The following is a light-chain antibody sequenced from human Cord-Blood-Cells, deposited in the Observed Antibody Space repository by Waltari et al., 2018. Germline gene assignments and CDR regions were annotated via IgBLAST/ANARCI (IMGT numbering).Light chain of an antibody. J-gene: IGLJ2*01. Sequence: SSELTQDPALSVALGQTVRITCQGDSLRRYHASWYQQTPGQAPVLVLHGKNTRPSGIPDRFSGSSSGNTASLPIAGAQAEDEADYYCNSRDSSGNHVVFGGGTKLTVL. CDR1: SLRRYH. V-gene: IGLV3-19*01. CDR2: GKN. CDR3: NSRDSSGNHVV.